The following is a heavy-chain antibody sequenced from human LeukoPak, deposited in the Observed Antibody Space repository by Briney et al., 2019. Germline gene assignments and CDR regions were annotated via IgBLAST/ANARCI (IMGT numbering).Heavy chain of an antibody. CDR3: ARDDYDFWSGYEPYLDY. CDR2: IIPILGIA. CDR1: GGTFSSYA. D-gene: IGHD3-3*01. J-gene: IGHJ4*02. Sequence: ASVKVSCKASGGTFSSYAISWVRQAPGQGLEWMGRIIPILGIANYAQKFQGRVTITADKSTSTAYMELRSLRSDDTAVYYCARDDYDFWSGYEPYLDYWGQGTLVTVSS. V-gene: IGHV1-69*04.